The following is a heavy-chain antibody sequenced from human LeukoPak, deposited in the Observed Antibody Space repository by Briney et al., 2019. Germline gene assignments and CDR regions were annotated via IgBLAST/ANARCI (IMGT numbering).Heavy chain of an antibody. D-gene: IGHD1-26*01. CDR1: GFTFSGYA. CDR3: ARERIVGAASTRYYGMDV. J-gene: IGHJ6*02. V-gene: IGHV3-23*01. Sequence: PGGSLRLSCAASGFTFSGYAMSWVRQAPGKGLEWVSAISGSGGSTYYADSVKGRFTVSRDNAKNSLYFQMNSLRAEDTAVYYCARERIVGAASTRYYGMDVWGQGTTVTVSS. CDR2: ISGSGGST.